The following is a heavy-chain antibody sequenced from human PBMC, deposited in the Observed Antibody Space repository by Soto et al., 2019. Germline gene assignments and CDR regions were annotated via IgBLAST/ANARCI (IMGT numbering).Heavy chain of an antibody. V-gene: IGHV1-3*01. J-gene: IGHJ6*02. CDR1: GYTFTSYA. D-gene: IGHD2-15*01. CDR3: ARYRYCSGGSCYTYYGMDV. CDR2: INAGNGNT. Sequence: RASVKVSCKASGYTFTSYAMHWVRQAPGQRLEWMGWINAGNGNTKYSQKFQGRVTITRDTSASTAYMELSSLRSEDTAVYYCARYRYCSGGSCYTYYGMDVWGQGTTVTVS.